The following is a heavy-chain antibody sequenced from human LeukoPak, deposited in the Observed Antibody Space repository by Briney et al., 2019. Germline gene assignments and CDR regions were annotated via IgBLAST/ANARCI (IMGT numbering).Heavy chain of an antibody. CDR2: LYSDSRS. Sequence: GGPLTLSCVVSGFSVSSNYMAWVRQAPGKGLEWVSVLYSDSRSYYADFVNGRFYIYRDNTKNTVYLQMSSLRAEHTAVYYCARRPTLGYGDMYFDYWGQGTLVTASS. D-gene: IGHD3-16*01. V-gene: IGHV3-53*01. CDR1: GFSVSSNY. CDR3: ARRPTLGYGDMYFDY. J-gene: IGHJ4*02.